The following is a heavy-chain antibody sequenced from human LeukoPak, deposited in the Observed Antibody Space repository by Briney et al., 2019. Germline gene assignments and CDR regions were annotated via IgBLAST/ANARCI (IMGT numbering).Heavy chain of an antibody. CDR3: AKDSRARQFGEFLSRAPQYNWFDP. CDR2: IRYDGSNR. Sequence: GGSLRLSCGASGFTFSTYGMHWVRQAPGKGLEWVAFIRYDGSNRYYADSVKGRFTISRDNSKNTLYLQTDSLRAEDTAVYYCAKDSRARQFGEFLSRAPQYNWFDPWGQGTLVTVSS. J-gene: IGHJ5*02. D-gene: IGHD3-10*01. CDR1: GFTFSTYG. V-gene: IGHV3-30*02.